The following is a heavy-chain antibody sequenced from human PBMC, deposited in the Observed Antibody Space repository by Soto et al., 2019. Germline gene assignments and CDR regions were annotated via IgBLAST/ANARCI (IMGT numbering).Heavy chain of an antibody. J-gene: IGHJ3*02. V-gene: IGHV4-4*03. CDR1: DSSLRSRTW. D-gene: IGHD3-10*01. CDR3: ASKFGELLADAFDI. CDR2: IYHSGSI. Sequence: PETLSDTYTVSDSSLRSRTWLACVRQTPGKGLEWIGEIYHSGSINHNPSLKSRVTMSVDKSKNQFSLNMTSVTAADTGVYYCASKFGELLADAFDIWGQGTVVT.